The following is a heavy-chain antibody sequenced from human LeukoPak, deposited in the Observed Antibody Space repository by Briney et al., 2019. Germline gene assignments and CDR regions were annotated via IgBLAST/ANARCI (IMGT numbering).Heavy chain of an antibody. Sequence: PSETLSLTCTVSGGSISSYYWSWIRQPPGKGLEWIGYIYYSGSTNYNPSLKSRVTMSVDTSKNQFSLKLSSVTAADTAVYYCARGGGVYYGSGSYYRDYYYYMDVWGKGTTVTISS. CDR1: GGSISSYY. CDR2: IYYSGST. J-gene: IGHJ6*03. CDR3: ARGGGVYYGSGSYYRDYYYYMDV. D-gene: IGHD3-10*01. V-gene: IGHV4-59*12.